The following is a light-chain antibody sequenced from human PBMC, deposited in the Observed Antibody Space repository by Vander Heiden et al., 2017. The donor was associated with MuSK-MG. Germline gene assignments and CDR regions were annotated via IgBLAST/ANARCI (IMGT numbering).Light chain of an antibody. Sequence: IVMTQSPATLSESPGERATLSCRASQSVSSDLAWYQHKPGQAPRLLIYGASTRATGLPARFSGSGSGSEFSLTISSLLSEDFAVYYCQQYHNWPLTFGGGTKVEIK. V-gene: IGKV3-15*01. J-gene: IGKJ4*01. CDR1: QSVSSD. CDR3: QQYHNWPLT. CDR2: GAS.